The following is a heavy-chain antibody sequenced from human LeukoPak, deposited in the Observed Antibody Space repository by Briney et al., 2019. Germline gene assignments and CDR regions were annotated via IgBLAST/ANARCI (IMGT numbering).Heavy chain of an antibody. J-gene: IGHJ3*02. CDR3: ARPKGVFAFDI. CDR1: GFTFDDYA. D-gene: IGHD3-16*01. V-gene: IGHV3-43*02. Sequence: GGSLRLSCAASGFTFDDYAMHWVRQAPGKGLEWVSLISGDGGSTYYADSVKGRFTISRDNAKNSLYLQMNSLRPEDTAVYYCARPKGVFAFDIWGQGTMVTVSS. CDR2: ISGDGGST.